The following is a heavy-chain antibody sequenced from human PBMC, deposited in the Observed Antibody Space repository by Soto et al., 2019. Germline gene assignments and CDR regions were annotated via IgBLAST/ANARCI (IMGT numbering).Heavy chain of an antibody. V-gene: IGHV4-61*01. CDR2: SYYRGGA. CDR3: ARDLGQGNTPGHNYFDY. Sequence: PSGTLSLTCTVSGVSVSANVYWSWIRQTPGKGLEWIGCSYYRGGAKDNPSLKSRVTISVDTSKNQFSLRLDSVTATDTAVYFCARDLGQGNTPGHNYFDYWGQGTLVTVSS. CDR1: GVSVSANVY. J-gene: IGHJ4*02. D-gene: IGHD2-8*02.